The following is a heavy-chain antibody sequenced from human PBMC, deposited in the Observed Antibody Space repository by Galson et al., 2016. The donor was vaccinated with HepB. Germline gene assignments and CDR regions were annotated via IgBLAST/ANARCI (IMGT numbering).Heavy chain of an antibody. J-gene: IGHJ6*02. CDR2: IKTKASGETI. V-gene: IGHV3-15*07. CDR1: GFTFSNAW. D-gene: IGHD5-12*01. Sequence: SLRLSCAASGFTFSNAWMNWVRQTPGKGLEWVGRIKTKASGETIDYTAPVKGRFTISRDDSKNTLYLQMNSLKTEDTALYYSATEYIAKDGMDVWGQGTTVTVSS. CDR3: ATEYIAKDGMDV.